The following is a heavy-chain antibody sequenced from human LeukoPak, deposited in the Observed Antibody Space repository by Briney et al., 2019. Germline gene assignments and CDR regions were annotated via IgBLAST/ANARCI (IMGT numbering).Heavy chain of an antibody. CDR2: IIPIFGIA. D-gene: IGHD4-23*01. J-gene: IGHJ4*02. CDR3: ARAAATVVTPEPFDY. V-gene: IGHV1-69*04. Sequence: SVKVSCKASRGTFSSYAISWVRQAPGQGLEWMGRIIPIFGIANYAQKFQGRVTITADKSTSTAYMELSSLRSEDTAVYYCARAAATVVTPEPFDYWGQGTLVTVSS. CDR1: RGTFSSYA.